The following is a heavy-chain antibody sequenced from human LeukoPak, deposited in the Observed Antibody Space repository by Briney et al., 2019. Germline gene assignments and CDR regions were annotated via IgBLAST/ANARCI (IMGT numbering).Heavy chain of an antibody. CDR2: INVNT. D-gene: IGHD2-8*01. V-gene: IGHV1-18*01. J-gene: IGHJ5*02. Sequence: ASVKVSCKASGDIFTTYGISWVRQAPGQGLEWMGWINVNTKYAQKFQGRVILTTDTTTSSAYMELRSLGSDDTAVYYCARAPRCNTNSCNSWFDPWGQGTLVTVSS. CDR3: ARAPRCNTNSCNSWFDP. CDR1: GDIFTTYG.